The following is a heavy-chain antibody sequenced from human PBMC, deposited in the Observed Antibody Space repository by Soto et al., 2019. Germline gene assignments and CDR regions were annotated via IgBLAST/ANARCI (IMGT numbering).Heavy chain of an antibody. CDR2: IYYSGST. D-gene: IGHD4-17*01. V-gene: IGHV4-31*03. J-gene: IGHJ5*02. Sequence: QVQLQESGPGLVKPSQTLSLTCTVSGGSISSGGYYWSWIRQHPGKGLEWIGYIYYSGSTYDNPSLNSRVTIPGDTAKHQFPLKLRSVTAADTAVYYCAREGSYSGDYVPWGQGTLVTVSS. CDR3: AREGSYSGDYVP. CDR1: GGSISSGGYY.